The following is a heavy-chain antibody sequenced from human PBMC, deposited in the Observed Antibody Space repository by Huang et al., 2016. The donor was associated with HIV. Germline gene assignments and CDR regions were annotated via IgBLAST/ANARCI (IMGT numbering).Heavy chain of an antibody. CDR3: ARTIDFDY. V-gene: IGHV1-18*04. Sequence: QVQLVQSGAEVKKPGASVRVSCETSGYTFNAYGISWVRQAPGQGLEWMGWITPFKGETNDAQKFQGRVTMTADTSASTVYMELRRLTSDDTAVYFCARTIDFDYWGQGTLVTVSS. CDR2: ITPFKGET. CDR1: GYTFNAYG. J-gene: IGHJ4*02.